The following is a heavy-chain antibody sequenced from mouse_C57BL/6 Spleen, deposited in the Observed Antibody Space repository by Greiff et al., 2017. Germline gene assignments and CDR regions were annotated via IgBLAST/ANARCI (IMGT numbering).Heavy chain of an antibody. CDR2: IYPGSGNT. D-gene: IGHD2-1*01. J-gene: IGHJ3*01. CDR3: ARWDYGNYWFAY. Sequence: QVQLQQSGAELVRPGASVKLSCKASGYTFTDYYINWVKQRPGQGLEWIARIYPGSGNTYYNEKFKGKATLTAEKSSSTAYMQLSSLTSEDSAVYVGARWDYGNYWFAYWGQGTLVTVSA. V-gene: IGHV1-76*01. CDR1: GYTFTDYY.